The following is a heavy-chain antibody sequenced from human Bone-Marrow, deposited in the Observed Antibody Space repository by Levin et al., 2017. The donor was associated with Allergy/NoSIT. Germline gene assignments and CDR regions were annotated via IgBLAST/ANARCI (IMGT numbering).Heavy chain of an antibody. D-gene: IGHD6-19*01. CDR2: IGGSGSST. V-gene: IGHV3-23*01. CDR3: AKDSSGWAECLQH. Sequence: PGGSLRLSCSASGFTFTHFAMSWVRQAPGKGLEWVSAIGGSGSSTYYADSVKGRFTISRDNSKNTVYLQMDSLRAEDTAVYYCAKDSSGWAECLQHWGQGTLVSVSS. CDR1: GFTFTHFA. J-gene: IGHJ1*01.